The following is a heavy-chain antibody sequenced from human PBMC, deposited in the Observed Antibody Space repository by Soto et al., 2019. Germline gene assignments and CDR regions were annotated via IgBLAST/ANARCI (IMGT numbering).Heavy chain of an antibody. J-gene: IGHJ6*02. V-gene: IGHV3-74*01. D-gene: IGHD6-19*01. CDR1: GFTFSSYW. Sequence: GSLRLSCAASGFTFSSYWMHWVRQAPGKGLVWVSRINSDGSSTSYADSVKGRFTISRDNAKNTLYLQMNSLRAEDTAVYYCARDGVAVAGHYYYGMDVWGQGTTVTVSS. CDR2: INSDGSST. CDR3: ARDGVAVAGHYYYGMDV.